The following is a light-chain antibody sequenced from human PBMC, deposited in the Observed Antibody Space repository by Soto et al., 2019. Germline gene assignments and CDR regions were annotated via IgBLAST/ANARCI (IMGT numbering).Light chain of an antibody. CDR3: QQYNSYWT. J-gene: IGKJ1*01. CDR1: QSISSW. Sequence: DIQMTQSPSTLSASVGDRVTIPSPSSQSISSWLAWYQQKPGKAPNLLIYKASSLESGVPSRFSGSGSGTEFTLTISSLQPDDFATYYCQQYNSYWTFGQGTKVDIK. CDR2: KAS. V-gene: IGKV1-5*03.